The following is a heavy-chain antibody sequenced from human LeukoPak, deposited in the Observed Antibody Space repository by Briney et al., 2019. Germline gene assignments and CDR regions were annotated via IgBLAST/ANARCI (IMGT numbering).Heavy chain of an antibody. J-gene: IGHJ4*02. V-gene: IGHV3-23*01. CDR1: GFTFSSYA. CDR2: ISGSGGST. D-gene: IGHD5-12*01. CDR3: AKNDDSGYDVGDY. Sequence: GGSLRLSCAASGFTFSSYAMSWVRQAPRKGLEWVSAISGSGGSTYYADSAKGRFTISRDNPKNTLYLQMNSLRAEDTAVYYCAKNDDSGYDVGDYWGQGTLVTVSS.